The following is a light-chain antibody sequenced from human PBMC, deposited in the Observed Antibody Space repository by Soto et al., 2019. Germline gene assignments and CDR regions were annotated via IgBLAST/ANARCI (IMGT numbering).Light chain of an antibody. CDR2: GAS. J-gene: IGKJ4*01. CDR1: QSVSSNY. V-gene: IGKV3-20*01. Sequence: EIVLTQSPGTLSSSPGERATLSCRASQSVSSNYLAWYQQKPGQAPRLLIYGASSRAAGIPDRFSGSGSGTDFTLTISRLEPEDYAVFFCQQYGSSPITFGGGTKVAIK. CDR3: QQYGSSPIT.